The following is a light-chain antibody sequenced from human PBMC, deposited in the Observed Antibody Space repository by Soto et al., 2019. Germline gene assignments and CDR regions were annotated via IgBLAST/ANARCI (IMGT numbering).Light chain of an antibody. V-gene: IGKV3-11*01. CDR2: DAS. J-gene: IGKJ4*01. CDR3: QQRGNWPLT. CDR1: QNVGSY. Sequence: EIVLTQSPATLPLSPGERATLSCRASQNVGSYLAWYQQKPGQAPRLLIYDASNRATGIPARFSGSGSGTDFALTITSLEPEDFAVYYCQQRGNWPLTFGGGTKLEIK.